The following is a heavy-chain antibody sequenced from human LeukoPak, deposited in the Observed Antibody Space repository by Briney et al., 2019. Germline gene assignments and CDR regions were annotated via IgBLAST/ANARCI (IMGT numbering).Heavy chain of an antibody. CDR1: GGSISSYY. CDR3: ASQGLPHDAFDI. CDR2: IYYSGST. Sequence: SETLSLTCTVSGGSISSYYWSWIRQPPGKGLEWIGYIYYSGSTNYNPSLKSRVTISVDTSKNQFSLKLSSVTAADTAVYYCASQGLPHDAFDIWGQGTMVTVSS. D-gene: IGHD5-18*01. V-gene: IGHV4-59*08. J-gene: IGHJ3*02.